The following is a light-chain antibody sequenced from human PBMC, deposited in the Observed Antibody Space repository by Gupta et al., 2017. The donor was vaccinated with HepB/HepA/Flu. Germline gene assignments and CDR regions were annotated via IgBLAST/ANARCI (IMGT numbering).Light chain of an antibody. Sequence: QSALTQPASVFGSPGQSITISCTGTSSDVGSYNLVSWYQQHPGKAPKLMIYEVNKRPSGVSDRFSGSKSGNTASLTITGLQAEDEADYYCCSYAGSSTYVFGSGKKVTVL. J-gene: IGLJ1*01. CDR3: CSYAGSSTYV. CDR1: SSDVGSYNL. V-gene: IGLV2-23*02. CDR2: EVN.